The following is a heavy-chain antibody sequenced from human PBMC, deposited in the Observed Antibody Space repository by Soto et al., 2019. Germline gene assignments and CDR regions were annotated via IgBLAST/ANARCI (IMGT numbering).Heavy chain of an antibody. Sequence: QVQLVQSGAEVKKPGASVKVSCKASGYAFTTYTIHWVRQAPGQSLEWLGWINAGNGNTKYSQKFQGRVTITSDTSATTAYMELSSLTSEDTAVYYCARSRALPGRSYYYFFYYMYVWGKGTTVAVSS. V-gene: IGHV1-3*01. CDR3: ARSRALPGRSYYYFFYYMYV. D-gene: IGHD2-15*01. CDR2: INAGNGNT. J-gene: IGHJ6*03. CDR1: GYAFTTYT.